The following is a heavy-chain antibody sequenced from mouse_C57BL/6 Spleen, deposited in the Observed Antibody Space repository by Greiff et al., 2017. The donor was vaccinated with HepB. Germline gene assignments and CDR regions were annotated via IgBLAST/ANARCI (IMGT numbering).Heavy chain of an antibody. CDR3: ARSAPLITTVVHYAMDY. J-gene: IGHJ4*01. V-gene: IGHV1-50*01. CDR1: GYTFTSYW. D-gene: IGHD1-1*01. CDR2: IDPSDSYT. Sequence: QVQLQQPGAELVKPGASVKLSCKASGYTFTSYWMQWVKQRPGQGLEWIGEIDPSDSYTNYNQKFKGKATLTVDISSSTAYMQLSSLTSEDSAVYYCARSAPLITTVVHYAMDYWGQGTSVTVSS.